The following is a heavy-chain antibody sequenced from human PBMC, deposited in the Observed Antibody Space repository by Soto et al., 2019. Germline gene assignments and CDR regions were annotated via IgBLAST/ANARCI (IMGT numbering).Heavy chain of an antibody. V-gene: IGHV3-33*01. D-gene: IGHD6-19*01. Sequence: GGSLRLSCAASGFTFSSYGMHWVRQAPGKGLEWVAVIWYDGSNKYYADSVKGRFTISRDNSKNTLYLQMNSLRAEDTAVYYCAREGFRTAVKESIAVAGTRLYYGMDVWGQGTTVTVSS. CDR1: GFTFSSYG. CDR3: AREGFRTAVKESIAVAGTRLYYGMDV. J-gene: IGHJ6*02. CDR2: IWYDGSNK.